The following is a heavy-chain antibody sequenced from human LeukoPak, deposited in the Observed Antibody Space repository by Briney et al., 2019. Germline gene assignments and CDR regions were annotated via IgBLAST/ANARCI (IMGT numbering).Heavy chain of an antibody. D-gene: IGHD6-19*01. J-gene: IGHJ4*02. Sequence: GRSLRLSCAASGFTFDDYGMSWVRQAPGKGLEWVSGINWNGGSTGYADSVKGRFTISRDNAKNSLYLQMNSLRAEDTALYYCAALSEAVAGTGFDYWGQGTLVTVSS. CDR3: AALSEAVAGTGFDY. V-gene: IGHV3-20*04. CDR1: GFTFDDYG. CDR2: INWNGGST.